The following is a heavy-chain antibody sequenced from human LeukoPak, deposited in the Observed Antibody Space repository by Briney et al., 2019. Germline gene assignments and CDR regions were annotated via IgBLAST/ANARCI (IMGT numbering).Heavy chain of an antibody. CDR3: ARLRFSGYSHGLFDY. J-gene: IGHJ4*02. D-gene: IGHD5-18*01. Sequence: SETLSLTCTVSGVSISSYYWSWIRQAPGKGVEWIGYIYDSGSTNYNASLKSRVTISVDTSKNQFSLKVSFVTAADTAVYYCARLRFSGYSHGLFDYWGQGTLVTVSS. V-gene: IGHV4-59*08. CDR2: IYDSGST. CDR1: GVSISSYY.